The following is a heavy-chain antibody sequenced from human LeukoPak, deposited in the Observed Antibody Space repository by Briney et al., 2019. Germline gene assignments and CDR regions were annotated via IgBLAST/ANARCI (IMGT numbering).Heavy chain of an antibody. CDR1: GGSISSYY. Sequence: SETLSLTCTVSGGSISSYYWSWIRQPPGKGLEWIGYIYYSGSTNYNPSIKSRVTISVDTSKNQFSLKLSSVTAADTAVYYCASAQSQYYDFWSGYFAPVDYYYYYYMDVWGKGTTVTVSS. CDR3: ASAQSQYYDFWSGYFAPVDYYYYYYMDV. V-gene: IGHV4-59*01. D-gene: IGHD3-3*01. CDR2: IYYSGST. J-gene: IGHJ6*03.